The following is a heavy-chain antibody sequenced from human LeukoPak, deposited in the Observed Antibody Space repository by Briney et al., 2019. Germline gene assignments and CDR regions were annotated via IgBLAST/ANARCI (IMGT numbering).Heavy chain of an antibody. J-gene: IGHJ4*02. CDR1: GASISSHF. V-gene: IGHV4-59*11. CDR2: GFHTGRT. D-gene: IGHD2/OR15-2a*01. Sequence: SETLSLTCTVSGASISSHFWTWIRQPPGKGLEWIGYGFHTGRTNYSPSLKSRVTISVDTSKIQFSLKLSSVTAADTAVYYCSRGGENPPPADWGQGILVTVFS. CDR3: SRGGENPPPAD.